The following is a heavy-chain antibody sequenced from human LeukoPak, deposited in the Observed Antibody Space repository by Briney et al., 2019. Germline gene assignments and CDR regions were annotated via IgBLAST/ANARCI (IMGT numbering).Heavy chain of an antibody. CDR1: GFTFSDYS. CDR2: ITTSGNTI. V-gene: IGHV3-11*01. J-gene: IGHJ4*02. CDR3: VRVRDGYNYDY. D-gene: IGHD5-24*01. Sequence: PGGSLRLSCAASGFTFSDYSMSWIRQAPGKGLEWVSYITTSGNTIYQADSVKGRFTISRDNGKNSLYLQMNSLRAEDTAIYYCVRVRDGYNYDYWGQGTLVTVSS.